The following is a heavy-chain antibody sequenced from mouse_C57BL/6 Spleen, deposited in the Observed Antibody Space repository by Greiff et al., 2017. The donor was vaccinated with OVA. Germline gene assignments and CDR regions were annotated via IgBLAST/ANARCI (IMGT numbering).Heavy chain of an antibody. Sequence: QVQLKQSGPELVKPGASVKISCKASGYAFSSSWMNWVKQRPGKGLEWIGRIYPGDGDTNYNGKFQGKATLTADKSSSTAFMQLSSLTSEDSAVYFCASFAYWGQGTLVTVSA. CDR2: IYPGDGDT. CDR1: GYAFSSSW. V-gene: IGHV1-82*01. J-gene: IGHJ3*01. CDR3: ASFAY.